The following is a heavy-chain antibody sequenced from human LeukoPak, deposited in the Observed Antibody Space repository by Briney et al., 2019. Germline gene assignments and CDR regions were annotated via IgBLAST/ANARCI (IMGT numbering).Heavy chain of an antibody. CDR3: ARDGGYSGYEYYYYYMDV. V-gene: IGHV4-4*07. D-gene: IGHD5-12*01. CDR1: GGSISSYY. Sequence: SETLSLTCTVSGGSISSYYWSWIRQPAGKGLEWIGRIYTSGSTNYDPSLKSRVTMSVDTSKNQFSLKLSSVTAADTAVYYCARDGGYSGYEYYYYYMDVWGKGTTVTVSS. CDR2: IYTSGST. J-gene: IGHJ6*03.